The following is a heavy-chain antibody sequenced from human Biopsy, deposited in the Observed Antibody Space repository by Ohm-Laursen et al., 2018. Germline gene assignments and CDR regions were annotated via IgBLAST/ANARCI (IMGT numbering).Heavy chain of an antibody. CDR1: GATFSDYY. CDR3: ARDRGYYSDRTVPGYFDL. D-gene: IGHD3-22*01. Sequence: SDTLSLTCTVYGATFSDYYWSWIRQPPGKGLEWIGQINQSGETKCNPSLQSRVTISVDTSKNHFSLRLRSVTPADTAIYYCARDRGYYSDRTVPGYFDLWGRGTLVTVSS. CDR2: INQSGET. V-gene: IGHV4-34*01. J-gene: IGHJ2*01.